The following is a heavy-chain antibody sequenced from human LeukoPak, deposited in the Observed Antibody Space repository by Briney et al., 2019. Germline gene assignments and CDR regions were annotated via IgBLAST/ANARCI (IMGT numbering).Heavy chain of an antibody. CDR3: GRDPNGDYVGAFEF. V-gene: IGHV3-23*05. CDR1: GFILSAYA. D-gene: IGHD2-21*02. CDR2: ITSDSTT. J-gene: IGHJ3*01. Sequence: GGSLRLSCTASGFILSAYAMTWVRQAPGKGLEWVSSITSDSTTPYGDSVKGRFTISRDNSKNTVYLQMDSLRAEDTAIFYCGRDPNGDYVGAFEFWSRGTMVTVSS.